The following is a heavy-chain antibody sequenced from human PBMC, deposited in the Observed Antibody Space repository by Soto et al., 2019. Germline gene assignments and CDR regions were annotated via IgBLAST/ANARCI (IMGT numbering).Heavy chain of an antibody. D-gene: IGHD2-21*01. CDR2: VSSSGRST. CDR3: ARRDCGSGTNCEFGAPAFDY. CDR1: GFTLGNYD. Sequence: GGSLRLSCAASGFTLGNYDMSWVRQAPGKGLEWVSGVSSSGRSTNYADSVKGRFTISRDNPKNTLNLQMSSLSAADTAVYYCARRDCGSGTNCEFGAPAFDYWGQGNLVTVSS. V-gene: IGHV3-23*01. J-gene: IGHJ4*02.